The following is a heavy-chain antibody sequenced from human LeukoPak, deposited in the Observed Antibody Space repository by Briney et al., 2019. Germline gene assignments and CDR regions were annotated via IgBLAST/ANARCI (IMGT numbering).Heavy chain of an antibody. CDR3: ARVEARSYSSGWYSPYYYYMDV. CDR2: ISSSRSYI. Sequence: GSLLLSCAASGFPFSSYSMNWVRQAPGKGLEWVSSISSSRSYIYYAASVKGRFTISRDNAKNSLYLQMNSLRAEDTAVYYCARVEARSYSSGWYSPYYYYMDVWGKGTTVTVSS. J-gene: IGHJ6*03. CDR1: GFPFSSYS. D-gene: IGHD6-19*01. V-gene: IGHV3-21*01.